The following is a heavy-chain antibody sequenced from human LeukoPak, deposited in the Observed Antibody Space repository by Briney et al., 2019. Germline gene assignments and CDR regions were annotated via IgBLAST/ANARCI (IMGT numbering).Heavy chain of an antibody. Sequence: GGSLRLSCAASGFTFSSYEMNWVRQAPGEGLEWVSYISSSGSTIYYADSVKGRFTISRDNAKNSLYLQMNSLRAEDTAVYYCALAPMTTVTSFDYWGQGTLVTVSS. V-gene: IGHV3-48*03. CDR2: ISSSGSTI. CDR1: GFTFSSYE. D-gene: IGHD4-17*01. CDR3: ALAPMTTVTSFDY. J-gene: IGHJ4*02.